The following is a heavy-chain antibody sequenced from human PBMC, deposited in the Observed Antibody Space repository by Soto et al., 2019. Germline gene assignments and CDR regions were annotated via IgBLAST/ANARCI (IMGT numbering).Heavy chain of an antibody. CDR2: IYHSGST. J-gene: IGHJ4*02. CDR3: ARGELGGTTYFDY. D-gene: IGHD1-26*01. Sequence: SETLSLTCAVSGYSISSDYYWGWIQQPPGKGLEWIGSIYHSGSTYYNPSLKSRVTISVDTSKNQFSLKLSSVTAADTAVYFCARGELGGTTYFDYWGQGTLVTVSS. V-gene: IGHV4-38-2*01. CDR1: GYSISSDYY.